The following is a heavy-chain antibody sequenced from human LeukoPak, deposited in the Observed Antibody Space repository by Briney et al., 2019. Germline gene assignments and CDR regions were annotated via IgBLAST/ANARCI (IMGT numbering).Heavy chain of an antibody. CDR2: IYYSGST. V-gene: IGHV4-30-4*02. CDR3: ARGGYCSSTSCLPY. D-gene: IGHD2-2*01. CDR1: GGSISSGDYY. Sequence: SETLSLTCTVSGGSISSGDYYWSWIRQPPGKGLEWIGYIYYSGSTYYNPSLKSRVTISVDTSKNQFSLKLSSVTAADTAVYYCARGGYCSSTSCLPYWGQGTLVTVSS. J-gene: IGHJ4*02.